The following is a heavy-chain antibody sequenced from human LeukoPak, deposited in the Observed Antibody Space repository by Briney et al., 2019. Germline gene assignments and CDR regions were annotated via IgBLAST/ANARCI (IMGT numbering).Heavy chain of an antibody. CDR3: ARAPSINMIRVLIAGYFDY. V-gene: IGHV3-7*05. D-gene: IGHD3-22*01. Sequence: GGSLRLSCAASGFTFSSYWMTWVRQAPGKGLEWVANIKEDGSEKYYVDSVKGRFTISRDNAKNSLYLQMNSLGAEDTAVYYCARAPSINMIRVLIAGYFDYWGQGNMVTVSS. J-gene: IGHJ4*02. CDR1: GFTFSSYW. CDR2: IKEDGSEK.